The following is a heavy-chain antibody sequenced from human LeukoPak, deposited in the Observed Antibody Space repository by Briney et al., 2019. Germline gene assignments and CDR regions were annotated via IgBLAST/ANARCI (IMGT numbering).Heavy chain of an antibody. CDR3: ARVIAYYYDH. D-gene: IGHD2-21*01. CDR1: GGSISSGGYY. Sequence: SQTLSLTCIVSGGSISSGGYYWSWIRQHPGKGLEWIGYIYYSGSTYYNPSLKSRVTISVDTSKNQFSLKLSSVTAADTAVYYCARVIAYYYDHWGQGTLVTVSS. CDR2: IYYSGST. V-gene: IGHV4-31*03. J-gene: IGHJ4*02.